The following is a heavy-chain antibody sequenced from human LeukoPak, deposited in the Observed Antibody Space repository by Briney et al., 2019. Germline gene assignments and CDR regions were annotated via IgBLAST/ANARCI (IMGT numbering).Heavy chain of an antibody. V-gene: IGHV3-21*01. Sequence: GGTLRLSCAASGFTFSSYTMNWVRQAPGKGLEWVSSIDGSSGYISYADSVKGRFTISRDNAKKSLYLQMTSLTAEDTAVYYCARDRGAYCGGDCYLGFDYWGRGTLVTVSS. CDR2: IDGSSGYI. D-gene: IGHD2-21*02. CDR1: GFTFSSYT. CDR3: ARDRGAYCGGDCYLGFDY. J-gene: IGHJ4*01.